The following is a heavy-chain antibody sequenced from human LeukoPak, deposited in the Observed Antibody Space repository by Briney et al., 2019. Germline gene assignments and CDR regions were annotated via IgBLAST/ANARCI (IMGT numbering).Heavy chain of an antibody. CDR2: ISSSSSYI. Sequence: GGSLRLSCAASGFTFSSYSMNWVRQAPGKGLEWASSISSSSSYIYYADSVKGRFTISRDNAKNSLYLQMNSLRAEDTAVYYCARPGGVGATTSWGQGTLVTVSS. CDR3: ARPGGVGATTS. CDR1: GFTFSSYS. D-gene: IGHD1-26*01. V-gene: IGHV3-21*01. J-gene: IGHJ5*02.